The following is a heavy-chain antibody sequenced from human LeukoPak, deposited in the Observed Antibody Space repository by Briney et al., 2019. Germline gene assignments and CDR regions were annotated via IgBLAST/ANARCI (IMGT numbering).Heavy chain of an antibody. CDR2: IYWDDDK. D-gene: IGHD6-13*01. Sequence: SGPTLVNPTQTLTLTCTFSGFSLSDSAVGVGWIRQPPGQALEWLALIYWDDDKRYSPSLKSRITITKDTSKNQVVLTMTNMDPVDTATYYCAHRFQSSSWYSNSMDVWGQGTTVTVSS. J-gene: IGHJ6*02. CDR3: AHRFQSSSWYSNSMDV. CDR1: GFSLSDSAVG. V-gene: IGHV2-5*02.